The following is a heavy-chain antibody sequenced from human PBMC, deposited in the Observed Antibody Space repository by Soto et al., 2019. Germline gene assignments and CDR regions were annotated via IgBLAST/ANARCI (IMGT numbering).Heavy chain of an antibody. D-gene: IGHD3-10*01. V-gene: IGHV4-59*01. Sequence: SETLSLTCTVSGGSISSYYWSWIRQPPGKGLEWIGYIYYSGSTNYNPSLKSRVTISVDTSKNQFSLKLSSVTAADTAVYYCARDGWFGGNYYYYYYMAVWGKGTTVTVSS. CDR2: IYYSGST. J-gene: IGHJ6*03. CDR1: GGSISSYY. CDR3: ARDGWFGGNYYYYYYMAV.